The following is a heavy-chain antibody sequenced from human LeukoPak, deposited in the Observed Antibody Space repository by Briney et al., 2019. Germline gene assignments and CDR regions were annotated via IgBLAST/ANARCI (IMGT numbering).Heavy chain of an antibody. J-gene: IGHJ4*02. V-gene: IGHV4-34*01. CDR2: INHSGST. CDR3: ARVGIARGYFDY. D-gene: IGHD6-13*01. Sequence: KPSETLSLTCAVYGGSLSGYYWSWIRQPPGKGLEWIGEINHSGSTNYNPSLKSRVTISVDTSKNQFSLKLSSVTAADTAVYYCARVGIARGYFDYWGQGTLVTVSS. CDR1: GGSLSGYY.